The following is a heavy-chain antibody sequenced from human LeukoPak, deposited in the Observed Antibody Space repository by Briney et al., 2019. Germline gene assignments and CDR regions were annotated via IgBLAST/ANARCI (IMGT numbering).Heavy chain of an antibody. J-gene: IGHJ4*02. CDR1: GFTFSSYA. Sequence: GGSLRLSCAASGFTFSSYAMSWVRQAPGKGLEWVAVISYDGSNKYYADSVKGRFTISRDNSKNTLYLQMNSLRAEDTAVYYCAREDSSIFYYFDYWGQGTLVTVSS. CDR2: ISYDGSNK. D-gene: IGHD6-13*01. V-gene: IGHV3-30-3*01. CDR3: AREDSSIFYYFDY.